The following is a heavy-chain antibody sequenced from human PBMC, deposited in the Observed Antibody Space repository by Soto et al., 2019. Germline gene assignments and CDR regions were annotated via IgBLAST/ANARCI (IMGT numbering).Heavy chain of an antibody. CDR2: ISAYNGNT. J-gene: IGHJ4*02. D-gene: IGHD6-13*01. CDR3: ARDAAAGLNDY. V-gene: IGHV1-18*01. CDR1: GYTFTSYA. Sequence: QVQLVQSGAEVKKPGASVKVSCKASGYTFTSYAISWVRQAPVQGLEWMGWISAYNGNTNYAQNFQGRVTMTTDTSTTTAYMELRSLRSDDTAVYYCARDAAAGLNDYWGQGTLVTVSS.